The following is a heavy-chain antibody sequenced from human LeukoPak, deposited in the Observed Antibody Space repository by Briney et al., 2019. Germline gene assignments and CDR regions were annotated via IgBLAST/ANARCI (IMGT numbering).Heavy chain of an antibody. CDR3: AKDALARGANWFDP. CDR2: ISGDLGNL. V-gene: IGHV3-23*01. D-gene: IGHD3-10*01. CDR1: GFTFSSYA. Sequence: SGGSLRLSSAASGFTFSSYAMSWVRQAPGKGLEWVSAISGDLGNLYYADSVKGRFTISRDTSKNTLYLQMGSLRAEDTAVYYWAKDALARGANWFDPWGQGTLVIVSS. J-gene: IGHJ5*02.